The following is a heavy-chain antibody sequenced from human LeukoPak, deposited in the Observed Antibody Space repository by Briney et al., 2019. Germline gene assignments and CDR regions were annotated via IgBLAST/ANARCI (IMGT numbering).Heavy chain of an antibody. CDR2: INHRGST. D-gene: IGHD4-11*01. J-gene: IGHJ6*02. CDR3: ARDRYSNSFYYYYAMDV. Sequence: SETLSLTCAVYGGSFSGQYWSWIRQPPGKGLEWIGEINHRGSTTYNPSLKSRVTISVDTSKSQFSLKVRSLTAADTAVYYCARDRYSNSFYYYYAMDVWGQGTTVTVSS. CDR1: GGSFSGQY. V-gene: IGHV4-34*01.